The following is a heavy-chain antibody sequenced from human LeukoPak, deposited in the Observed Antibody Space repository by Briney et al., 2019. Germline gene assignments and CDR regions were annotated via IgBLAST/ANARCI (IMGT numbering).Heavy chain of an antibody. D-gene: IGHD6-13*01. CDR2: IRSKANSYAT. CDR1: GFTFSGSA. J-gene: IGHJ4*02. CDR3: TFTRSSSWYYY. Sequence: GGSLKLSCAASGFTFSGSAMHWVRQVSGKGLEWVGRIRSKANSYATAYAASVKGRFTISRDDSKNTAYLQMNSLKTEDTAVYYCTFTRSSSWYYYWGQGTLVTVSS. V-gene: IGHV3-73*01.